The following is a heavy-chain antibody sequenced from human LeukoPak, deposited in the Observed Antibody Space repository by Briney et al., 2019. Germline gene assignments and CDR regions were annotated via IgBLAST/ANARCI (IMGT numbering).Heavy chain of an antibody. Sequence: ASVKVPCKASGYSFTSYYMHWVRQAPGQGPEWMGIINPSGGSTAYAQKFQGRVTMTGGTSTSTVYMELSSLRSEDTAVYYCARGSTMVIFLGYYGMDVWGQGTTVTVSS. D-gene: IGHD4-17*01. CDR3: ARGSTMVIFLGYYGMDV. V-gene: IGHV1-46*01. J-gene: IGHJ6*02. CDR1: GYSFTSYY. CDR2: INPSGGST.